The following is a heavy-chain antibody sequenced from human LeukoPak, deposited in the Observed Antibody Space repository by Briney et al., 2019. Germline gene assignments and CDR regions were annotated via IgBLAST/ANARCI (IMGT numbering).Heavy chain of an antibody. CDR1: GYSFTSYW. Sequence: GESLKIFCKGPGYSFTSYWIGWVRQMSRKGLEWMGSIYPGDSDDRYSPSFQGQVTISVDKSIGTAYLQWSSLKASDTAMYYCARSTSDYYAADYWGQGTLVTVSS. D-gene: IGHD3-22*01. CDR2: IYPGDSDD. J-gene: IGHJ4*02. CDR3: ARSTSDYYAADY. V-gene: IGHV5-51*01.